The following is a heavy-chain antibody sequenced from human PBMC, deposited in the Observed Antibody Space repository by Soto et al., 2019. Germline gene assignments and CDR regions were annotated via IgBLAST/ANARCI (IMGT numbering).Heavy chain of an antibody. V-gene: IGHV3-7*03. J-gene: IGHJ6*02. CDR2: IKQDGSEK. D-gene: IGHD2-8*01. CDR1: GFTFSSYW. Sequence: GGSLRLSCAASGFTFSSYWMSWVRQAPGKGLEWVANIKQDGSEKYYVDSVKGRFTISRDNAKNSLYLQMNSLRAEDTAVYYCAREGASIVLMVYATGGMDVWRQGXTVTVSS. CDR3: AREGASIVLMVYATGGMDV.